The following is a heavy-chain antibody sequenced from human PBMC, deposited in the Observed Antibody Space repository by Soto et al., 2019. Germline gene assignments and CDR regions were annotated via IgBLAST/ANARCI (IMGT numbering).Heavy chain of an antibody. V-gene: IGHV4-59*01. CDR3: ARYHASGSNHFDY. CDR1: GGSISYYY. J-gene: IGHJ4*02. CDR2: IYSSGST. D-gene: IGHD3-10*01. Sequence: PSENLSLTCTVSGGSISYYYWSWIRQPPGKGLEWIGHIYSSGSTNYNPSLKSRVIISVDTSKNQFSLKLNSVTAADTAVYYCARYHASGSNHFDYWGQGNLVTVSS.